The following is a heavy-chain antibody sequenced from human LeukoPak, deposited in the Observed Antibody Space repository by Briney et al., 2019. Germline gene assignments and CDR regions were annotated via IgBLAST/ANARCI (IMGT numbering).Heavy chain of an antibody. CDR3: ASSGRSMTTVTYDDY. V-gene: IGHV1-69*05. D-gene: IGHD4-17*01. CDR1: GGTFSSYA. J-gene: IGHJ4*02. Sequence: SVKVSCKASGGTFSSYAISWVRQAPGQGLEWMGRIIPIFGTANYAQKFQGGVTITTDESTSTAYMELSSLRSEDTAVYYCASSGRSMTTVTYDDYWGQGTLVTVSS. CDR2: IIPIFGTA.